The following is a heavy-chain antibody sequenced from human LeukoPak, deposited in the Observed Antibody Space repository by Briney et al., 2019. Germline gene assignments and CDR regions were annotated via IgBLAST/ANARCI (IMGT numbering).Heavy chain of an antibody. Sequence: ASVKVSCKASGYTFTGYYMHWVRQAPGQGLEWMGWINPNSGGTNYAQKFQGRVTMTRDTSTSTVYMELSSLRSEDTAVYYCARDAHGYYDSSGYYSDAFDIWGQGTMVTVSS. CDR1: GYTFTGYY. J-gene: IGHJ3*02. CDR2: INPNSGGT. V-gene: IGHV1-2*02. CDR3: ARDAHGYYDSSGYYSDAFDI. D-gene: IGHD3-22*01.